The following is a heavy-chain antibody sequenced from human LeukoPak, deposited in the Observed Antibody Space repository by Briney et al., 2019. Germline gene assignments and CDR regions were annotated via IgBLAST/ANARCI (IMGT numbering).Heavy chain of an antibody. CDR2: IYYSGST. D-gene: IGHD5-12*01. CDR3: ARGGGYNWFDP. V-gene: IGHV4-30-4*01. CDR1: GGSISSGDYY. Sequence: SQTLSLTCTVSGGSISSGDYYWSWIRQPPGKGLEWIGHIYYSGSTYYNPSLKSRVTISVDTSKNQFSLKLGSVTAADTAVYYCARGGGYNWFDPWGQGTLVTVSS. J-gene: IGHJ5*02.